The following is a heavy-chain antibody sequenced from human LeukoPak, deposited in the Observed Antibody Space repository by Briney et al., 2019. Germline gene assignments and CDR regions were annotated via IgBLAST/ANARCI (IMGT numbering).Heavy chain of an antibody. J-gene: IGHJ4*02. D-gene: IGHD2-2*01. CDR2: IYHSGST. CDR1: GGSISSSNW. Sequence: SETLSLTCAVSGGSISSSNWWSWVRQPPGKGLEWIGEIYHSGSTNYNPSLKSRVTISVDTSKNQFSLKVSSVTAADTAVYYCARGGAPYCYSTSCYIDYWGQGTLVTVSS. V-gene: IGHV4-4*02. CDR3: ARGGAPYCYSTSCYIDY.